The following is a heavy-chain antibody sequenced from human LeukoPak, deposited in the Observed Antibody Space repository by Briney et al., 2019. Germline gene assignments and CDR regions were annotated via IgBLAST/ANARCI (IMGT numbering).Heavy chain of an antibody. V-gene: IGHV3-74*01. CDR1: GFTFRSYW. J-gene: IGHJ4*02. CDR3: AGRWIAAGGTDY. CDR2: INSDGSST. Sequence: GGSLRLSCAASGFTFRSYWMHWVRQAPGKGLVWVSRINSDGSSTNYADSVKGRFTISRDNAKNTLYLQMNSLRAEDTAVYCCAGRWIAAGGTDYWGQGTLVTVSS. D-gene: IGHD6-13*01.